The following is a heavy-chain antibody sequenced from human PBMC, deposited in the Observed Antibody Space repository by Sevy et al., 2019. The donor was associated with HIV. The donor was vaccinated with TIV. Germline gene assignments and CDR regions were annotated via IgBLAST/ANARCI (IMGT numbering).Heavy chain of an antibody. CDR3: AGGRYDSSGSFDALDI. V-gene: IGHV3-23*01. D-gene: IGHD3-22*01. J-gene: IGHJ3*02. CDR1: GFTFTSYA. CDR2: IYGSGGVT. Sequence: GGSLRLSCKPSGFTFTSYAMNWVRQAPGKGLEWISTIYGSGGVTYYADSVKGRFTISRDKSKNPLYLQMNSLRTEDTALYYCAGGRYDSSGSFDALDIWGQGTMVTVSS.